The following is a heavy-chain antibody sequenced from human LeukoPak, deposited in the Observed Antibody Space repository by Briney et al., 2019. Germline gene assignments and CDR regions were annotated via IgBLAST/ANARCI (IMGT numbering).Heavy chain of an antibody. V-gene: IGHV3-23*01. Sequence: GGSLRLSCAASGFTFSSYVINWVRQAPGKGLEWVSGISSGGSTHYADSVKGRFTISSDSSKNTLYLQMNSLRAEDTAVYYCASSRRTYWYFDLWGRGTLVTVS. J-gene: IGHJ2*01. CDR2: ISSGGST. CDR3: ASSRRTYWYFDL. CDR1: GFTFSSYV.